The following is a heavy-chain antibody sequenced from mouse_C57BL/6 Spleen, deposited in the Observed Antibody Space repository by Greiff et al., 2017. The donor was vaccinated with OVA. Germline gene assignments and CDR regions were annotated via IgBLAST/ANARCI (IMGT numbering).Heavy chain of an antibody. J-gene: IGHJ2*01. V-gene: IGHV1-69*01. Sequence: QVQLKQPGAELVMPGASVKLSCKASGYTFTSYWMHWVKQRPGQGLEWIGEIDPSDSYTNYNQKFKGKSTLTVDKSSSTAYMQLSSLTSEDSAVYYCARRDYSGNFDYWGQGTTLTVSS. CDR3: ARRDYSGNFDY. CDR2: IDPSDSYT. D-gene: IGHD2-12*01. CDR1: GYTFTSYW.